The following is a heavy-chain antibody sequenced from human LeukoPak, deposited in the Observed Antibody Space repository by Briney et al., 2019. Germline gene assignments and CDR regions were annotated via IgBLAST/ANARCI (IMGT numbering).Heavy chain of an antibody. CDR2: ISGDGGST. J-gene: IGHJ4*02. D-gene: IGHD6-19*01. CDR3: AKGPTYSSGWNLDY. Sequence: GGSLRLSCAGSVTNAWMSWVRQAPGKGLEWVSLISGDGGSTYYADSVKGRFTISRDNSKNSLYLQMNSLRTEDTALYYCAKGPTYSSGWNLDYWGQGTLVTVSS. V-gene: IGHV3-43*02. CDR1: VTNAW.